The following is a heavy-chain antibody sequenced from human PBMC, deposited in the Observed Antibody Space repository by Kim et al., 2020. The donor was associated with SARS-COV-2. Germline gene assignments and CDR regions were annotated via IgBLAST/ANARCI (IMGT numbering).Heavy chain of an antibody. CDR1: DGSISPYY. D-gene: IGHD3-22*01. CDR2: IDDTGST. J-gene: IGHJ6*02. V-gene: IGHV4-59*01. Sequence: SETLSLTCTVSDGSISPYYWSWIRQPPGKGLEWLGYIDDTGSTSSQPSLKTRVTLSIDTSNNRFSLRLTSVTAADTAIYYCARVGRAYSSRGSYRVPYYYYGLDVWGQGTAVTVS. CDR3: ARVGRAYSSRGSYRVPYYYYGLDV.